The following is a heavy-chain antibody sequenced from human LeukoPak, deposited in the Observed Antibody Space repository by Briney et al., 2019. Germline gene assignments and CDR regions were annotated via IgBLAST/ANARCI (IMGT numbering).Heavy chain of an antibody. V-gene: IGHV1-18*01. CDR3: ARAEVVEDDTTMIAVAMGAE. J-gene: IGHJ4*02. D-gene: IGHD3-22*01. CDR1: GYTFTSYG. CDR2: ISAHNGNT. Sequence: SVKVSCKASGYTFTSYGISWVRQAPGQGLEWMGWISAHNGNTNYAQKLQGRVTMTTDTSTRTAYMELRSLRSEDTGVYYCARAEVVEDDTTMIAVAMGAEWGEGTLVTLSS.